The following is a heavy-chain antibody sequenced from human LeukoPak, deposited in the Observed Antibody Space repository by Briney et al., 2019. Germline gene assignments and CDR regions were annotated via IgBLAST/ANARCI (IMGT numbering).Heavy chain of an antibody. CDR2: ISSSSSYI. D-gene: IGHD6-13*01. V-gene: IGHV3-21*01. Sequence: PGGSLRLSCEASGFTFSNYGMHWVRQAPGKGLEWVSSISSSSSYIYYADSVKGRFTISRDNAKNSLYLQMNSLRAEDTAVYYCARGGAAAGIDAFDIWGHGTMVTVSS. J-gene: IGHJ3*02. CDR1: GFTFSNYG. CDR3: ARGGAAAGIDAFDI.